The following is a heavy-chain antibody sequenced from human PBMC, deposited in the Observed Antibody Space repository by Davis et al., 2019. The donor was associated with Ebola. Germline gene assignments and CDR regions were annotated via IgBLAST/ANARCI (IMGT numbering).Heavy chain of an antibody. J-gene: IGHJ5*02. CDR3: ARRLYDFSLDP. CDR2: ISAYNGNT. D-gene: IGHD3-3*01. V-gene: IGHV1-18*01. Sequence: AASVKVSCKASGGTFSNYTLHWVRQAPGQGLEWMGWISAYNGNTNYAQKLQGRVTMTTDTSTSTAYMELRSLRSDDTAVYYCARRLYDFSLDPWGQGTLVTVSS. CDR1: GGTFSNYT.